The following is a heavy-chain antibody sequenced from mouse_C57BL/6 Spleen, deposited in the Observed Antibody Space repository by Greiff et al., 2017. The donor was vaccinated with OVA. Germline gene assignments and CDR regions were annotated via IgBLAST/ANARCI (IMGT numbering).Heavy chain of an antibody. Sequence: VKLMESGPGLVAPSQSLSITCTVSGFSLTSYGVHWVRQPPGKGLEWLVVIWSDGSTTYNSALKSRLSISKDNSNSQVVLKMNSLQTDDTAMYYCARQYSNFTSYAMDYWGQGTSVTVSS. CDR1: GFSLTSYG. CDR3: ARQYSNFTSYAMDY. D-gene: IGHD2-5*01. J-gene: IGHJ4*01. CDR2: IWSDGST. V-gene: IGHV2-6-1*01.